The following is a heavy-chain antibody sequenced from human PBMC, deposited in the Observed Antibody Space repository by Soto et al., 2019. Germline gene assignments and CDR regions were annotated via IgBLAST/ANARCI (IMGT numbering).Heavy chain of an antibody. CDR1: GGTFSSYT. Sequence: SVKVSCKASGGTFSSYTISWVRQAPGQGLEWMGRIIPILGIANYAQKFQGRVTITADKSTSTAYMELSSLRSEDTAVYYCARTNGPYSNYDLDSWFDPWGQGTLVTVSS. J-gene: IGHJ5*02. CDR3: ARTNGPYSNYDLDSWFDP. D-gene: IGHD4-4*01. CDR2: IIPILGIA. V-gene: IGHV1-69*02.